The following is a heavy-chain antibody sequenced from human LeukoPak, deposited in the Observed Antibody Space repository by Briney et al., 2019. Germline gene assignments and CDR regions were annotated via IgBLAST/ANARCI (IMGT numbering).Heavy chain of an antibody. J-gene: IGHJ4*02. V-gene: IGHV4-39*07. D-gene: IGHD6-13*01. CDR3: ARGRSSSWYWDY. CDR1: GVSISSGSYY. Sequence: SETLSLTCTASGVSISSGSYYWGWIRQPPGKGLEWIGSLYYSGSTYYNLSLKSRVTISVDTSKNQFSLKLSSVTAADTGVYYCARGRSSSWYWDYWGQGTLVIVSS. CDR2: LYYSGST.